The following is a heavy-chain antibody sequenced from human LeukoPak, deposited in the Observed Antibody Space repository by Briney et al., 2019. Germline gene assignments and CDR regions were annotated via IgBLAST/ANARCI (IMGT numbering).Heavy chain of an antibody. V-gene: IGHV3-53*01. J-gene: IGHJ3*02. Sequence: GGSLRLSCAASGFTVSSNYMSWVRQAPGKGLEWVSIIYSGGSTFYADSVKGRFTNSRDNSKNTLYLQMNSLRAEDTAVYYCARGGSYLSAFDIWGQGTMVTVSS. CDR2: IYSGGST. CDR1: GFTVSSNY. CDR3: ARGGSYLSAFDI. D-gene: IGHD1-26*01.